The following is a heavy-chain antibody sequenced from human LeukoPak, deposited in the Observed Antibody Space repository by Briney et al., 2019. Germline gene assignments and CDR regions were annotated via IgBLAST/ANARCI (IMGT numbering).Heavy chain of an antibody. J-gene: IGHJ4*02. D-gene: IGHD3-22*01. Sequence: PGGSLRLSCAASGFTFSSYAMHWVRQAPGKGLEWVAVISYDGSNKYYADSVKGQFTISRDNSKNTLYLQMNSLGAEDTAVYYCARVPGYDSSGYFDYWGQGTLVTVSS. CDR3: ARVPGYDSSGYFDY. CDR2: ISYDGSNK. V-gene: IGHV3-30*04. CDR1: GFTFSSYA.